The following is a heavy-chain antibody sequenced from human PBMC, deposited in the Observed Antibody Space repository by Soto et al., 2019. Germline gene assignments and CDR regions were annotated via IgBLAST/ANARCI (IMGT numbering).Heavy chain of an antibody. CDR2: IYYSGNT. J-gene: IGHJ4*02. Sequence: PSETLSLTCTVSGGSITSYYWNWIRQPPGKGLESIGYIYYSGNTNYNPSLKSRVTISVDTSKNQFSLKLSSVTAADTAVYYCARGSPVYDYIWGSYRSGQFDYWGQGTRVTVSS. CDR1: GGSITSYY. D-gene: IGHD3-16*02. V-gene: IGHV4-59*08. CDR3: ARGSPVYDYIWGSYRSGQFDY.